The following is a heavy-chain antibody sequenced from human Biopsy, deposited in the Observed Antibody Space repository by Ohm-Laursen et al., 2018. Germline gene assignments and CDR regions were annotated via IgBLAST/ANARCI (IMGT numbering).Heavy chain of an antibody. CDR3: ARGTGRYYVYGAFDI. D-gene: IGHD1-26*01. V-gene: IGHV4-59*01. CDR2: IYYSGST. J-gene: IGHJ3*02. CDR1: DGSINSYY. Sequence: GTLSLTCTVSDGSINSYYWNWIRQPPGKRLEWIGNIYYSGSTNFNPSLKSRVTISVDTSKNQFSLKLSSVTAADTAVYYCARGTGRYYVYGAFDIWGQGTVVTVSS.